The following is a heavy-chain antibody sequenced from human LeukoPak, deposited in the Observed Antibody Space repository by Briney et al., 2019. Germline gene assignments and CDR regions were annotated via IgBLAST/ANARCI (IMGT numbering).Heavy chain of an antibody. CDR2: ISVSGNT. Sequence: GGSLRLSCAASRFTFSNYAMSWVRQGPGKGLEWVSAISVSGNTYHADSVKGRFTISRDSYKNTLYLQMNSLRAEDAAVYYCAKAPVTTCSGAYCYPFDYWGQGTLVTVSS. J-gene: IGHJ4*02. CDR1: RFTFSNYA. V-gene: IGHV3-23*01. CDR3: AKAPVTTCSGAYCYPFDY. D-gene: IGHD2-15*01.